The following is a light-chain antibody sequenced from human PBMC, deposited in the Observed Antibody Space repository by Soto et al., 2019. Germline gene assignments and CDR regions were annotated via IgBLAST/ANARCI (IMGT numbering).Light chain of an antibody. V-gene: IGKV3-15*01. CDR2: GAC. CDR3: QQRYSTPWT. Sequence: EILMPQSSATLSLYPGARATLSCRASQNSISNLAWYQKKPGQAPRLLIYGACTRATGIPARFGGSVYGNEFTINISRMQSEEWAVYEGQQRYSTPWTFGQGTKVDIK. CDR1: QNSISN. J-gene: IGKJ1*01.